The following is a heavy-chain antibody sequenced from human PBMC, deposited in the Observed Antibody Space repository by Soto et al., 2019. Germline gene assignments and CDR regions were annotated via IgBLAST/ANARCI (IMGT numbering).Heavy chain of an antibody. CDR1: GGSFTEAY. CDR3: ARAPRELLAEGPLFLYYYYGFDV. D-gene: IGHD1-7*01. J-gene: IGHJ6*02. Sequence: QVHLQQWGAGLLKPSGTLSLTCAVSGGSFTEAYWTWVRQSPGRGLEWIGEVLHAGNTNYNPSLKSRVTLSLDTAKNQFSLRLTSVPAADSAVYYCARAPRELLAEGPLFLYYYYGFDVWGQGTTVIVSS. V-gene: IGHV4-34*12. CDR2: VLHAGNT.